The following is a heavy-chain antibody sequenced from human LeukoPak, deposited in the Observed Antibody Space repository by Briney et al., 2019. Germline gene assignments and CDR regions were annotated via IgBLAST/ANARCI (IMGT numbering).Heavy chain of an antibody. D-gene: IGHD3-22*01. CDR3: AKGAEEGVVITAVYYYHMDV. J-gene: IGHJ6*03. V-gene: IGHV3-23*01. CDR1: GFTFTNHG. Sequence: GGSLRLSCAASGFTFTNHGMSWFRQAPGKGLEWVSTLSASGYNTYYGDSVKGRFTISRDNSKNTLYLQMNSLRAEDTAIYFCAKGAEEGVVITAVYYYHMDVWGRGTTVTISS. CDR2: LSASGYNT.